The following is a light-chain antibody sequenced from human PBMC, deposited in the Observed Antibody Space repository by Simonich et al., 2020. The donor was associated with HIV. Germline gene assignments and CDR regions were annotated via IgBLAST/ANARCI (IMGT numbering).Light chain of an antibody. CDR1: SSDVGKYNL. Sequence: QSALTQPASVSGSPGQSITISCTGTSSDVGKYNLVSWYQHHPGKAPKLMIYEANKRPSGVSNRFSGSKSGNTASLTISGLQAEDEADYYCCSYAGTSSFWVFGGGTKLTVL. CDR2: EAN. CDR3: CSYAGTSSFWV. V-gene: IGLV2-23*01. J-gene: IGLJ3*02.